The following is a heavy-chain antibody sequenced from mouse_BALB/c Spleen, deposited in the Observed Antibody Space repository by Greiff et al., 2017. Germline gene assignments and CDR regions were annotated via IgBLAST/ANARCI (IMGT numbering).Heavy chain of an antibody. J-gene: IGHJ2*01. D-gene: IGHD2-4*01. CDR2: ISYSGST. CDR3: ARWSTMNYYFDY. CDR1: GYSITSDYA. Sequence: EVKLMESGPGLVKPSQSLSLTCTVTGYSITSDYAWNWIRQFPGNKLEWMGYISYSGSTSYNPSLKSRISITRDTSKNQFFLQLNSVTTEDTATYYCARWSTMNYYFDYWGQGTTLTVSS. V-gene: IGHV3-2*02.